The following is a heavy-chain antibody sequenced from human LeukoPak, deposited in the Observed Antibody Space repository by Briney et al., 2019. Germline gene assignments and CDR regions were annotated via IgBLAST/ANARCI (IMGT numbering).Heavy chain of an antibody. CDR1: GFTFSSYA. D-gene: IGHD6-13*01. CDR2: IRRICGSA. CDR3: AKRRGRAAAVDFDS. V-gene: IGHV3-23*01. Sequence: PGASLKLSCEASGFTFSSYAMSWVRQAPGQGLEWVSGIRRICGSANYADYVKGRFTISRDDSTNTLYLQMNSLRAEDTAVYYCAKRRGRAAAVDFDSWGQGNLVTVSS. J-gene: IGHJ4*02.